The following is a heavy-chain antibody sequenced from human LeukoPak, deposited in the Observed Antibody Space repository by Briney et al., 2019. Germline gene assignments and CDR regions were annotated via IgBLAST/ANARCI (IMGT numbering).Heavy chain of an antibody. CDR2: ISWNSGSI. CDR1: GFTFDDYA. D-gene: IGHD3-10*01. Sequence: PGGSLRLSCAASGFTFDDYAMHWVQQAPGKGLEWVSGISWNSGSIGYADSVKGRFTISRDNAKNSLYLQMNSLRAEDTAVYYCARSHYGSGSYQGTYYFDYWGQGTLVTVSS. V-gene: IGHV3-9*01. J-gene: IGHJ4*02. CDR3: ARSHYGSGSYQGTYYFDY.